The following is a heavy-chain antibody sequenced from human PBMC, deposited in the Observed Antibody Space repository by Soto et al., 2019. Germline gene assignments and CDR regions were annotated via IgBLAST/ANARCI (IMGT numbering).Heavy chain of an antibody. CDR2: INAGNGNT. CDR1: GYTFTSYA. D-gene: IGHD3-22*01. CDR3: AREGFYDSSGYPYNWFDP. V-gene: IGHV1-3*01. Sequence: QVQLVQSGAEVKKPGASVKVSCKASGYTFTSYAMHWVRQAPGQRLEWMGWINAGNGNTKYSQKFQGRVTITRDTSASTAYMELSILRSEDTAVYYCAREGFYDSSGYPYNWFDPWGQGTLVTVSS. J-gene: IGHJ5*02.